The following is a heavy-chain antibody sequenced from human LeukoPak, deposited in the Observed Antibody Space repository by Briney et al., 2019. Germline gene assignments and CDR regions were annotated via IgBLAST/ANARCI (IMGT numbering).Heavy chain of an antibody. CDR2: IYHSGST. CDR1: GGSISSSNW. Sequence: SETLSLTCAVSGGSISSSNWWSWVRQPPGKGLEWIGEIYHSGSTNYNPSLKSRVTISVDKSKNQFSLKLSSVTAADTAVYYCARHLDTVLRFLVWFDPWGQGTLVTVSS. CDR3: ARHLDTVLRFLVWFDP. D-gene: IGHD3-3*01. V-gene: IGHV4-4*02. J-gene: IGHJ5*02.